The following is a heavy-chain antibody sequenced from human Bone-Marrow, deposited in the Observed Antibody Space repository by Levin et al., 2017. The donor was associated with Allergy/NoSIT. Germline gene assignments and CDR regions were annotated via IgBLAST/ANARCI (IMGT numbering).Heavy chain of an antibody. Sequence: GGSLRLSCAASGFTFSNYWIHWVRQGPGKGLVWVSRMKTDGSHTAYADSVKGRFTISSDNAKNTVYLQMNSVRAEDTAVHYCGGAADGGGYYYGMDVWGQGSTVIVSS. CDR1: GFTFSNYW. J-gene: IGHJ6*02. CDR3: GGAADGGGYYYGMDV. CDR2: MKTDGSHT. V-gene: IGHV3-74*03. D-gene: IGHD4-23*01.